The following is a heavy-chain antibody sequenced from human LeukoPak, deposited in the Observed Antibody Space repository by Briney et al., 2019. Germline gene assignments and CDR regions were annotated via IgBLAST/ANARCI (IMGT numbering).Heavy chain of an antibody. V-gene: IGHV4-34*01. CDR3: ARDLWDAFDI. CDR2: INHSGST. D-gene: IGHD3-16*01. CDR1: GGSFSGYY. J-gene: IGHJ3*02. Sequence: SETLSLTCAVYGGSFSGYYWSWIRQPPGKGLEWIGEINHSGSTNYNPSLKSRVTISVDTSKNQFSLKLSSVTAADTAVYYCARDLWDAFDIWGQGTMVTVSS.